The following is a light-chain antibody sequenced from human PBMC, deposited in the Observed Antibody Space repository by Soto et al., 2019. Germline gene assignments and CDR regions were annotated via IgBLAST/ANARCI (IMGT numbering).Light chain of an antibody. Sequence: DIQMTQSPSSLSASVGDRVTITCQASQDIGHYLNWYQQKAGKAPKLLIYDVSNLETGVPSRFRGGGSGTSFTFTISSLQPEDVATYFCQQYERFYTFGQGTKLEI. V-gene: IGKV1-33*01. CDR2: DVS. CDR1: QDIGHY. CDR3: QQYERFYT. J-gene: IGKJ2*01.